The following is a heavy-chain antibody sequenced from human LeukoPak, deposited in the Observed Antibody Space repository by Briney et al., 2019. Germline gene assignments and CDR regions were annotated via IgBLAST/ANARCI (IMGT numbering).Heavy chain of an antibody. CDR2: ISSSSSYI. CDR1: GFTFSSYS. J-gene: IGHJ6*02. D-gene: IGHD3-3*01. CDR3: ASSLRITIFGAPGGMDV. Sequence: GGSLRLYCAASGFTFSSYSMKWVRQAPGKGLEWVSSISSSSSYIYYADSVKGRFTISRDNAKNSLYLQMNSLRAEDTAVYYCASSLRITIFGAPGGMDVWGQGTTVTVSS. V-gene: IGHV3-21*01.